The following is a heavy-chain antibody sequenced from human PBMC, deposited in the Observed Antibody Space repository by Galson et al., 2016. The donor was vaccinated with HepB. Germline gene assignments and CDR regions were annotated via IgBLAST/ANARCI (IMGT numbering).Heavy chain of an antibody. CDR2: IKHDGSEK. CDR1: GFTFSGFW. Sequence: SLRLSCAASGFTFSGFWMSWIRQAPGKGLERVANIKHDGSEKYYVDFVRGRFTISRDNAKDSLYLQMDSLRVEDTALYYCARDRYCDSIGCYYFDYWGQGTLVTVSS. D-gene: IGHD2-2*01. V-gene: IGHV3-7*01. CDR3: ARDRYCDSIGCYYFDY. J-gene: IGHJ4*02.